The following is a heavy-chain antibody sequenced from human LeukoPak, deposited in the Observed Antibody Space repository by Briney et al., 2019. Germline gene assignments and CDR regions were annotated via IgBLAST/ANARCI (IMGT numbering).Heavy chain of an antibody. Sequence: ASVKVSCKVSGYTLTELSMHWVRQAPGKGLEWMGGFDPEDGETIYAQKFQGRVTMTEDTSTDTAYMELSSLRSEDTAVYYCATVGLCGELDCFNWFDPWGQGTLVTVSS. CDR2: FDPEDGET. J-gene: IGHJ5*02. V-gene: IGHV1-24*01. CDR3: ATVGLCGELDCFNWFDP. CDR1: GYTLTELS. D-gene: IGHD1-26*01.